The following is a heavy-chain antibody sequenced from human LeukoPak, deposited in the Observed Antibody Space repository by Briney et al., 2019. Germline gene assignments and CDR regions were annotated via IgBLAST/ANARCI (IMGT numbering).Heavy chain of an antibody. Sequence: GGSLRLSCAASGFIVSSSYMSWVRQAPGKGLEWVSVIFSGGSTYYADSVKGRFTISRDNSKTTLYLQMNSLRAEDTALYYCAKGGTLTPDYRGQGTLVTVSS. CDR1: GFIVSSSY. CDR2: IFSGGST. V-gene: IGHV3-66*01. CDR3: AKGGTLTPDY. D-gene: IGHD1/OR15-1a*01. J-gene: IGHJ4*02.